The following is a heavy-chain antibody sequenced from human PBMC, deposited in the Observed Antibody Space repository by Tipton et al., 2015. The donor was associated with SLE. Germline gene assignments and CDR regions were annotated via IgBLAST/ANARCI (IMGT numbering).Heavy chain of an antibody. Sequence: TLSLTCTVPGGSISSHSWSWVRQPPGKGLEWIGYIYYSWSTNYNPPLKSRVTISVDTSKNQFSLKLSSVTAADTAVYYCARDLSDWGQGTLVTVSS. CDR3: ARDLSD. D-gene: IGHD2/OR15-2a*01. V-gene: IGHV4-59*11. J-gene: IGHJ1*01. CDR1: GGSISSHS. CDR2: IYYSWST.